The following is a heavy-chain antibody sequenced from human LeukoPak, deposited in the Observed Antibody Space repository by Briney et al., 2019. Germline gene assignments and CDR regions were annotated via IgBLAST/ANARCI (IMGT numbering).Heavy chain of an antibody. CDR2: IYYSGST. D-gene: IGHD6-13*01. CDR1: GGSLSGGGYY. V-gene: IGHV4-31*03. Sequence: SETLSLACTLSGGSLSGGGYYWSWIRQHTGKGLEWIGYIYYSGSTYYNPSLKSRVTISVDTSKNQFSLKLSAVTATDTAVYYCARDSNNQQLGIDYWGQGTLVTVSS. J-gene: IGHJ4*02. CDR3: ARDSNNQQLGIDY.